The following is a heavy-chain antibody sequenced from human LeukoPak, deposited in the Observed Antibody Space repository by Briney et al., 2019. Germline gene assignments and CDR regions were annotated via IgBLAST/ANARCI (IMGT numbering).Heavy chain of an antibody. D-gene: IGHD2-15*01. CDR3: ARGSHYYYMDV. CDR1: GFTFDDSV. CDR2: INWNGGST. J-gene: IGHJ6*03. V-gene: IGHV3-20*04. Sequence: AGGSLRLSCAASGFTFDDSVMSWVRQVPGKGLEWVSGINWNGGSTGYVDSVKGRFTISRDNAKNSLYLQMNSLRAEDTAVYYCARGSHYYYMDVWGKGTTVTISS.